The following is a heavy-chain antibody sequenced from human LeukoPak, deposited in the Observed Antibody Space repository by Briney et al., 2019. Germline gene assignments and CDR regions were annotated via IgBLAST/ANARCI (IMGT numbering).Heavy chain of an antibody. J-gene: IGHJ6*03. Sequence: ASVKVSCKASGGTFSSYTISWVRQAPGQGLEWMGRIIPILGIANYAQKFQGRVTITADKSTSTAYMELSSLRSEDTAVYYCARGGAQRGDYYYYYMDVWGKGTTVTVSS. D-gene: IGHD1-26*01. V-gene: IGHV1-69*02. CDR3: ARGGAQRGDYYYYYMDV. CDR1: GGTFSSYT. CDR2: IIPILGIA.